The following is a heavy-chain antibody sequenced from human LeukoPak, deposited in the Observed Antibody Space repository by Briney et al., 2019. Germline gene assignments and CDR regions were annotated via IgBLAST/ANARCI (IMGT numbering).Heavy chain of an antibody. J-gene: IGHJ1*01. CDR3: AKQVMHQLGFQQ. V-gene: IGHV1-69*01. D-gene: IGHD2-2*01. CDR1: GGTFSSYA. Sequence: ASVKVSCKASGGTFSSYAISWVRQPPGQGLEWMGGILPIFCTAHYAQKFQGRVTITADECTSTAYMELSSLRSEDTAVYYCAKQVMHQLGFQQCGQGTQVTVSS. CDR2: ILPIFCTA.